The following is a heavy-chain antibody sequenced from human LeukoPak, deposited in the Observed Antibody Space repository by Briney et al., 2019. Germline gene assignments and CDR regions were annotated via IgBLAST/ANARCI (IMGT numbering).Heavy chain of an antibody. D-gene: IGHD3-9*01. V-gene: IGHV1-18*01. CDR1: GYTFTSYG. CDR2: ISAYNGNT. CDR3: ARVGDILTGYYPLGY. Sequence: ASVKVSCKASGYTFTSYGISWVRQAPGQGLEWMGWISAYNGNTNYAQKLQGRVTMTTGTSTSTAYMELRSLRSDDTAVYYCARVGDILTGYYPLGYWGQGTLVTVSS. J-gene: IGHJ4*02.